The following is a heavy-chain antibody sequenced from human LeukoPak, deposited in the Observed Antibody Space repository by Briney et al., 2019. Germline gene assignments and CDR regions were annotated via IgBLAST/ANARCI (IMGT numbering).Heavy chain of an antibody. V-gene: IGHV3-64*01. J-gene: IGHJ4*02. CDR1: GFTFSSYA. D-gene: IGHD1-26*01. Sequence: PGGSLRLSCAASGFTFSSYAMHWVRQAPGKGLEYVSAISSNGGSTYYVNSVKGRFTISRDNSKNTLYLQMGSLRAEDMAVYYCARTSGSYNEWDYWGQGTLVTVSS. CDR2: ISSNGGST. CDR3: ARTSGSYNEWDY.